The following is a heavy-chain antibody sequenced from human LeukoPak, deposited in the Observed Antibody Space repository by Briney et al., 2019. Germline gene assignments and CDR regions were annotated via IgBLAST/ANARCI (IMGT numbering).Heavy chain of an antibody. CDR2: IYYSGST. J-gene: IGHJ4*02. Sequence: SETLSLTCTVSGGSISSYYWSWIRQPPGKGLEWIGYIYYSGSTNYNPSLKSRVTISVDTSKNQFSLKLSSVTAADTAVYYCARFSSGWFYFDYWGQGTLVTVSS. CDR1: GGSISSYY. CDR3: ARFSSGWFYFDY. D-gene: IGHD6-19*01. V-gene: IGHV4-59*01.